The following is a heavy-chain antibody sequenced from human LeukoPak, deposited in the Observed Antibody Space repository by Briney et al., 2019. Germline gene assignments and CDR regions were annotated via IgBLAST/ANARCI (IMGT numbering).Heavy chain of an antibody. V-gene: IGHV4-34*01. D-gene: IGHD3-16*01. J-gene: IGHJ3*02. CDR1: GGSFSGYY. CDR2: INHSGST. Sequence: SETLSFTCAVYGGSFSGYYWSWIRQPPGKGLEWIGEINHSGSTNYNPSLKSRVTISVDTSKNQFSLKLSSVTAADTAVYYCAWGSGAFDIWGQGTMVTVSS. CDR3: AWGSGAFDI.